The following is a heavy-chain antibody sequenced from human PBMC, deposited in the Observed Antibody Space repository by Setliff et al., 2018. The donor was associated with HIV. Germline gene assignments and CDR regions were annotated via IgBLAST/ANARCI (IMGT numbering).Heavy chain of an antibody. D-gene: IGHD6-19*01. V-gene: IGHV4-39*02. J-gene: IGHJ5*02. CDR2: GVNSGRS. CDR1: GGSISNGNYY. Sequence: NPSETLSLTCTVSGGSISNGNYYWAWIRQSPGKGLEWIGSGVNSGRSYYNPSLKSRVTVSVDTSTNHLSMRLTSVTAADTAVYYCARGRAEYVAVAVMGSWFDPWGQGTLVTVSS. CDR3: ARGRAEYVAVAVMGSWFDP.